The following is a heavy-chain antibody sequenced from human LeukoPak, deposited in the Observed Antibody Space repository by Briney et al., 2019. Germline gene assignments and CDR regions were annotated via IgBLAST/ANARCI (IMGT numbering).Heavy chain of an antibody. CDR2: IRGSGGGT. Sequence: GGSLRLSCAASGFTVTSDYTSWVRQAPGKGLEWVSAIRGSGGGTYHADSVKGRFTISRDNSKNTLYLQMNSLRDEDTALYYCAKAGIGVVGYFDYWGQGTLVTVSS. CDR1: GFTVTSDY. V-gene: IGHV3-23*01. CDR3: AKAGIGVVGYFDY. D-gene: IGHD6-19*01. J-gene: IGHJ4*02.